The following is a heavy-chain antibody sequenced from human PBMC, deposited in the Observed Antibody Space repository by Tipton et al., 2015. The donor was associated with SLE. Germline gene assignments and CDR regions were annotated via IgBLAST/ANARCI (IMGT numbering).Heavy chain of an antibody. CDR2: ISYDGSNK. CDR1: GFTFSSYA. CDR3: ARGGDAFDI. D-gene: IGHD3-16*01. J-gene: IGHJ3*02. Sequence: QLVQSGGGVVQPGRSLRLPCAASGFTFSSYAMHWVRQAPGKGLEWVAVISYDGSNKYYADFVKGRFTISRDNSKNTLYLQMNSLRAEDTAVYYCARGGDAFDIWGQGTMVTVSS. V-gene: IGHV3-30*04.